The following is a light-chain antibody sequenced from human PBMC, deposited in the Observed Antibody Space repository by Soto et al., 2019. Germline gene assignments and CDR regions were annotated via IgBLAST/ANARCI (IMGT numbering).Light chain of an antibody. Sequence: EIVLTQSPGTLSLSPGERATLSCRASQSVSNNYLAWYQQKPGQAPRLLLYGASNRATGIPDRFSGSGSGTDFTLTISRLEREDFAVYYCQPYGSSGTFGQGTKVEIK. J-gene: IGKJ1*01. V-gene: IGKV3-20*01. CDR2: GAS. CDR3: QPYGSSGT. CDR1: QSVSNNY.